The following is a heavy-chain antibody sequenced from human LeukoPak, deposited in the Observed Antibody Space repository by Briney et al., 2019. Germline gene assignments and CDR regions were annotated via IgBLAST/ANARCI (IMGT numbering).Heavy chain of an antibody. J-gene: IGHJ4*02. CDR2: IRSKANSYAT. Sequence: GGSLRLSCAASGFTFSGSAMHWVRQASGKGLEWVGRIRSKANSYATAYAASVKGRFTISRDDSKNTAYLQMNSLKTEDTAVYYCTRLYSGYDSGRDFDYWGQGTPVTVSS. CDR3: TRLYSGYDSGRDFDY. D-gene: IGHD5-12*01. V-gene: IGHV3-73*01. CDR1: GFTFSGSA.